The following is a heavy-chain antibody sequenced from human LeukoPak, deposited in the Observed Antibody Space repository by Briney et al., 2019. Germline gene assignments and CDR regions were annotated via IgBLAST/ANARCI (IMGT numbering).Heavy chain of an antibody. CDR1: GFTFSSYA. CDR3: ILAAAGPAY. J-gene: IGHJ4*02. D-gene: IGHD6-13*01. Sequence: GGSLRLSCAASGFTFSSYAMSWVRQAPGKGLEWVGRIRGKTDGETTDYAAPVQGRFTISGDDSKDTLYLQMNSLKTEDTAVYYCILAAAGPAYWGQGTLVTVSS. V-gene: IGHV3-15*01. CDR2: IRGKTDGETT.